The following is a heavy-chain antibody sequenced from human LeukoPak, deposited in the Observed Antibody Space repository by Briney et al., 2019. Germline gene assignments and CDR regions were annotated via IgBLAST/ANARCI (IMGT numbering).Heavy chain of an antibody. V-gene: IGHV1-2*06. CDR1: GYTFTSYG. CDR2: INPNSGGT. J-gene: IGHJ4*02. CDR3: ARAGLSLGYRTDY. D-gene: IGHD5-12*01. Sequence: ASVKVSCKASGYTFTSYGISWVRQAPGQGLEWMGRINPNSGGTNYAQKFQGRVTMTRDTSISTAYMELSRLKSDDTAVYYCARAGLSLGYRTDYWGQGTLVTVSS.